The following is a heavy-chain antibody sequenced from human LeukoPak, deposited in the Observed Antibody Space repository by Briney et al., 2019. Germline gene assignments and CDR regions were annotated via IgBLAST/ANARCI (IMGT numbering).Heavy chain of an antibody. V-gene: IGHV3-48*04. J-gene: IGHJ4*02. Sequence: QPGESLRLSCVASGFNFSTYAMNWVRQAPGKGPEWVSYVSSASSHVYYADSVRGRFIISRDNAKNSLYLQMNSLRAEDTAVYYCARDPSYDSSGWNQAEDYWGQGTLVTVSS. CDR1: GFNFSTYA. D-gene: IGHD3-22*01. CDR3: ARDPSYDSSGWNQAEDY. CDR2: VSSASSHV.